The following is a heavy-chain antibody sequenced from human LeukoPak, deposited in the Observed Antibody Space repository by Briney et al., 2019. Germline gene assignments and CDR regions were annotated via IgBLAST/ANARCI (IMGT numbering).Heavy chain of an antibody. V-gene: IGHV3-30*18. CDR1: GFTFSSYG. J-gene: IGHJ4*02. CDR3: AKAQSGIAVAAILEY. CDR2: ISYDGSNK. D-gene: IGHD6-19*01. Sequence: GGSLRLSRAASGFTFSSYGMHWVRQAPGKGLEWVAVISYDGSNKYYADSVKGRFTISRDSSKNTLYLQMNSLRAEDTAVYYCAKAQSGIAVAAILEYWGQGTLVTVSS.